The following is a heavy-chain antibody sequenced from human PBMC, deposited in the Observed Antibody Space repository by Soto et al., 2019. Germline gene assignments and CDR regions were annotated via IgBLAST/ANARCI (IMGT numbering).Heavy chain of an antibody. CDR3: ARAGGSGGSLNEGAFDI. J-gene: IGHJ3*02. CDR1: GGSISSGGYY. V-gene: IGHV4-31*03. CDR2: IYYSGST. Sequence: QVQLQESGPGLVKPSQTLSLTCTVSGGSISSGGYYWSWIRQHPGKGLEWIGYIYYSGSTYYNPSLKSRVTIAVDTSKNQFSLKLSSVTGADTAVYYCARAGGSGGSLNEGAFDIWGQGTMVTVSS. D-gene: IGHD2-15*01.